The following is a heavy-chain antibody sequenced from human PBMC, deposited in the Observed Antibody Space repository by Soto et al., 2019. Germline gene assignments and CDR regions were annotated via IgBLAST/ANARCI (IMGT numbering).Heavy chain of an antibody. CDR2: MNPNSGNT. D-gene: IGHD2-8*01. J-gene: IGHJ5*02. CDR3: ARAGTEGATFVLMVYAISDPGNWFDP. Sequence: ASVKVSCKASGYTFTSYDINWVRQATGQGLEWMGWMNPNSGNTGYAQKFQGRVTMTRNTPISKAYMELSSLRSEDTAVYYCARAGTEGATFVLMVYAISDPGNWFDPWGQGTLVTVSS. V-gene: IGHV1-8*01. CDR1: GYTFTSYD.